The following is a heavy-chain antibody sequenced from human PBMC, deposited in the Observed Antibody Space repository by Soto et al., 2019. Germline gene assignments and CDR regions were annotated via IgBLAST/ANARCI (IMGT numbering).Heavy chain of an antibody. Sequence: DVELVESGGGLVQPGGSVRLSCAVSGISVTDSSMTWVRQAPGKGLEWIALISAGASAIYYAASFKGRFTVSTDTANNSVSLQVRRLRDQDTAVYYCAKARGYNGNYSPFWGQGTLVTVSS. J-gene: IGHJ4*02. CDR2: ISAGASAI. V-gene: IGHV3-48*02. CDR1: GISVTDSS. CDR3: AKARGYNGNYSPF. D-gene: IGHD6-25*01.